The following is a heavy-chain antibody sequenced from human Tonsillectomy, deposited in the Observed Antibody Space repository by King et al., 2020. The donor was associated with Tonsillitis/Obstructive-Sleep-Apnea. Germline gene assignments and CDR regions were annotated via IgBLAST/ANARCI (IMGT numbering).Heavy chain of an antibody. CDR3: AREADDAFDI. D-gene: IGHD6-19*01. Sequence: QLQLQESGPGLVKPSETLSLTCTVSGGPISSYYWSWIRQPPGKGLEWIGYLYYSGGTNYIPPLQSRVTLSVDTSKNQFSLKLSSVTAADTAVYYFAREADDAFDIWVQGRIVTDSS. CDR1: GGPISSYY. V-gene: IGHV4-59*01. CDR2: LYYSGGT. J-gene: IGHJ3*02.